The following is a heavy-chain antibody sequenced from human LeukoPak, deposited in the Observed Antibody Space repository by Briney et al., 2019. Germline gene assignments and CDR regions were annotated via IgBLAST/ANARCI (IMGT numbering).Heavy chain of an antibody. D-gene: IGHD2-2*01. J-gene: IGHJ2*01. V-gene: IGHV4-30-4*08. CDR3: ARAIHCSGTSCYGVWYFDL. CDR2: IYYSGST. CDR1: GGSISSGDYY. Sequence: SQTLSLTCTVSGGSISSGDYYWSWIRQPPGKGLEWIGYIYYSGSTYYNPSLKSRVTISVDTSKNQFSLKLSSVTAADTAVYYCARAIHCSGTSCYGVWYFDLWGRGTLVTVSS.